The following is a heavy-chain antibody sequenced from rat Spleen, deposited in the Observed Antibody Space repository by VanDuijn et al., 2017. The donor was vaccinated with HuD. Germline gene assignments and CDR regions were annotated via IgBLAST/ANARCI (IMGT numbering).Heavy chain of an antibody. Sequence: EVQVVESDGGLVQPGRSLKLSCAASGFTFSDYYMAWVRQAPTKGLEWVATISYDGSSTYYRDSVKGRFTISRDNAKSTLYLQMDSLRSEDTATYYCATGIQPRHWGQGVMVTVSS. D-gene: IGHD1-5*01. CDR2: ISYDGSST. J-gene: IGHJ2*01. V-gene: IGHV5-29*01. CDR1: GFTFSDYY. CDR3: ATGIQPRH.